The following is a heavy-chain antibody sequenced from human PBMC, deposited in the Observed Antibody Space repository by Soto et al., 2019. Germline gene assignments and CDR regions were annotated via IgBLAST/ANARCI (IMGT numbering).Heavy chain of an antibody. CDR2: ISSDGSII. CDR1: GFAFSSHW. CDR3: ARDPYHYSYYGLDV. Sequence: EVQLVESGGGLVQPGGSLRLSCAASGFAFSSHWMDWVRQTPGKGLVWVGRISSDGSIITYADSVKGRFTIPRDNAKNSLYLLMTGLRVEDSAVYFCARDPYHYSYYGLDVWGQGTTVSVSS. J-gene: IGHJ6*02. V-gene: IGHV3-74*03.